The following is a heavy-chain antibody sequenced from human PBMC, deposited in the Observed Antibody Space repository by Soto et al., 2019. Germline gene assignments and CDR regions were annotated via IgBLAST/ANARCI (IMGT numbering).Heavy chain of an antibody. D-gene: IGHD6-13*01. CDR2: IYYSGST. CDR3: ARLLVWNWFDP. CDR1: GVSISSSSYC. Sequence: SETLSLTCTVSGVSISSSSYCWGWIRQPPGKGLEWIGSIYYSGSTYYNPSLKSRVTISVDTSKNQFSLKLSSVTAADTAVYYCARLLVWNWFDPWGQGTLVTVSS. V-gene: IGHV4-39*01. J-gene: IGHJ5*02.